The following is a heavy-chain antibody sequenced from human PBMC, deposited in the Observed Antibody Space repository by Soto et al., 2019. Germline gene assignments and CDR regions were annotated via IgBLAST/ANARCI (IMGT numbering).Heavy chain of an antibody. CDR2: ISSSSSTI. CDR1: GFTFRSYS. CDR3: APTPLSMAAAPWYMDV. V-gene: IGHV3-48*01. D-gene: IGHD6-13*01. J-gene: IGHJ6*03. Sequence: GGSLRLSCAPSGFTFRSYSMNWARPAPGKGLEWVSYISSSSSTIYYADSVKGRFTISSDNAKNSLYLQMNSLRAEDTGVYYCAPTPLSMAAAPWYMDVWGKGTTGTVAS.